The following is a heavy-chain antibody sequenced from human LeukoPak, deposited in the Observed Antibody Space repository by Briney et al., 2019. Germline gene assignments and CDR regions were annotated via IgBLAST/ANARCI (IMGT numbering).Heavy chain of an antibody. CDR1: GFTFSSYW. D-gene: IGHD1-14*01. J-gene: IGHJ3*02. Sequence: GGSLRLSCAASGFTFSSYWMSWVRQAPGKVLEWVANIKQDGSEKYYMDSVKGRLSISRDNAKKSLYLQMNSLRAEDTAVYYCARTNWEDDAFDIWGQGTMVTVSS. CDR3: ARTNWEDDAFDI. CDR2: IKQDGSEK. V-gene: IGHV3-7*01.